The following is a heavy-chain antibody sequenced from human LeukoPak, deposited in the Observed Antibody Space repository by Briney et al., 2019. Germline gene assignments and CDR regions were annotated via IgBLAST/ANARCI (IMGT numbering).Heavy chain of an antibody. CDR3: AREIFGYSSGWSDAFDI. J-gene: IGHJ3*02. Sequence: SETLSLTCTVSGGSISSSSYYWGWIRQPPGKGLEWIGRIYTSGSTNYNPSLKSRVTISVDTSKNQFSLKLSSATAADTAVYYCAREIFGYSSGWSDAFDIWGQGTMVTVSS. V-gene: IGHV4-39*07. D-gene: IGHD6-19*01. CDR2: IYTSGST. CDR1: GGSISSSSYY.